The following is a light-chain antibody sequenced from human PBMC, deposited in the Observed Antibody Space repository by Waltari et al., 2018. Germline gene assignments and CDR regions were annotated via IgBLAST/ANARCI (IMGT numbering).Light chain of an antibody. CDR2: VAS. V-gene: IGLV2-8*01. J-gene: IGLJ2*01. Sequence: QSALTQPPSASGSPGQSVTLPCPGTSTDVCGYYSVSWYQPHPGKAPKRMIYVASNRPPGVPDRFSGSKSGNTASLAVSGLQGEDEADYYCSSYAGSNNYVAFGGGTKLTVL. CDR3: SSYAGSNNYVA. CDR1: STDVCGYYS.